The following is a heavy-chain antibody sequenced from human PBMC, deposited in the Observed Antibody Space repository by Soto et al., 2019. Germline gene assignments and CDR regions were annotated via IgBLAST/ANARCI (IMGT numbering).Heavy chain of an antibody. J-gene: IGHJ4*02. CDR3: AHIVVAGLGYYFDY. D-gene: IGHD6-19*01. CDR1: GFSLSSTRMA. CDR2: IYWDDDK. Sequence: QITLKESGPTLVKPTQTLTLTCTFSGFSLSSTRMAVGWIRQPPGKPLEWLALIYWDDDKPYSPFLKSSLTITKDTSKNQVVLTMSNMDPVDTARYYCAHIVVAGLGYYFDYWGQGTLVTVSS. V-gene: IGHV2-5*02.